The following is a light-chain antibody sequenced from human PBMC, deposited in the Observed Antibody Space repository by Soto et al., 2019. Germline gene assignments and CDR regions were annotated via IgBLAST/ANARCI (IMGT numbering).Light chain of an antibody. CDR3: QHYNSYSEA. Sequence: DIQMTQSPSTLSGSVGDRVTITCRAGQTSSSWLAWYQQKPGKAPKLLIYKASTLKSGVPSRFSGSGSGTEFTLTISSLQPDDIATYYCQHYNSYSEAFGQGTKVELK. CDR2: KAS. V-gene: IGKV1-5*03. CDR1: QTSSSW. J-gene: IGKJ1*01.